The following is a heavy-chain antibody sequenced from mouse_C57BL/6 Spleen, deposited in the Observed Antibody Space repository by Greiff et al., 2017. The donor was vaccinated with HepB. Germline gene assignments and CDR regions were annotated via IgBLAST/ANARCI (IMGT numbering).Heavy chain of an antibody. CDR3: AREGTTVVAPNAMDY. D-gene: IGHD1-1*01. CDR2: INPGSGGT. CDR1: GYAFTNYL. J-gene: IGHJ4*01. V-gene: IGHV1-54*01. Sequence: QVQLQQSGAELVRPGTSVKVSCKASGYAFTNYLIEWVKQRPGQGLEWIGVINPGSGGTNYNEKFKGKATLTADKSSSTAYMQLSSLTSEDSAVYFCAREGTTVVAPNAMDYWGQGTSVTVSS.